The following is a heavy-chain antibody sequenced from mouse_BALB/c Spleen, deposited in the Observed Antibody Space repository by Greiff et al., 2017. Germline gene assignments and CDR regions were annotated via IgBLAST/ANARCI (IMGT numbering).Heavy chain of an antibody. D-gene: IGHD2-14*01. CDR2: INPSSGYT. V-gene: IGHV1-7*01. CDR3: ARGSKVRHYGLAY. J-gene: IGHJ4*01. CDR1: GYTFTSYW. Sequence: VQLQQSGAELAKPGASVKMSCKASGYTFTSYWMHWVKQRPGQGLEWIGYINPSSGYTEYNQKFKDKDTLTADNTYSADYMQLSSLTSEDSAVSYCARGSKVRHYGLAYWGQGTSVTVSA.